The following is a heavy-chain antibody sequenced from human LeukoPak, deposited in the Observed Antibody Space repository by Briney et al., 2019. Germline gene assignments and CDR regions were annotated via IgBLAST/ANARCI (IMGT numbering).Heavy chain of an antibody. Sequence: GRSLRLSCAASGFTFSSYGMHWVRQAPGKGLEWVAIIWFDGSNSYYADSVKGRFTISRDNSKNTLYLQMNSLRAEDTAIYYCARQKDGDSYFFDYWGQGTLVTVSS. V-gene: IGHV3-33*01. CDR2: IWFDGSNS. J-gene: IGHJ4*02. CDR3: ARQKDGDSYFFDY. D-gene: IGHD4-17*01. CDR1: GFTFSSYG.